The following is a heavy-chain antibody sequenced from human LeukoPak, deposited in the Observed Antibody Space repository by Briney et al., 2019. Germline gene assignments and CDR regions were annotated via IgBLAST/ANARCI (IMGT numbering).Heavy chain of an antibody. CDR2: ISAYNGDT. V-gene: IGHV1-18*01. D-gene: IGHD3-22*01. CDR3: ARLHYYDSSGYFDH. Sequence: ASVKVSCKASGYTFTSYGISWVRQAPGQGLEWMGWISAYNGDTNYAQKLQGRVTMTTDTSTSTAYMELRSLRSDDTAVYYCARLHYYDSSGYFDHWGQGTLVTVSS. CDR1: GYTFTSYG. J-gene: IGHJ4*02.